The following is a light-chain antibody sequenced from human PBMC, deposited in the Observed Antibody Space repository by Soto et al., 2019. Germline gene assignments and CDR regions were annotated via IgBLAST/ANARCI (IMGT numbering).Light chain of an antibody. J-gene: IGKJ1*01. Sequence: DIVFKQSPATLSLSSEARATLSFRASQSVSSSYLAWHQQKPGQAPRLLIKGATSRATGTPDCCSGSGCGAESTLTISILQHDVFAYYYQQHNNCHSYAFGQGTKVDIK. V-gene: IGKV3D-20*02. CDR1: QSVSSSY. CDR2: GAT. CDR3: QQHNNCHSYA.